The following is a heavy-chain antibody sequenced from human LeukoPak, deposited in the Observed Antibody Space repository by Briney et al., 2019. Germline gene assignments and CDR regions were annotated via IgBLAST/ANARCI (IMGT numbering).Heavy chain of an antibody. V-gene: IGHV4-59*01. Sequence: SETLSLTCTVSGGAISSYYWSWIRQPPGKGLDWIGYIYYSGNTKYNPSLKSRVTISVDTSKNQFSLKLSSVTAADTAVYHCARVVDYGDYGSLGYYYYMDVWGKGTTVTVSS. D-gene: IGHD4-17*01. CDR3: ARVVDYGDYGSLGYYYYMDV. J-gene: IGHJ6*03. CDR1: GGAISSYY. CDR2: IYYSGNT.